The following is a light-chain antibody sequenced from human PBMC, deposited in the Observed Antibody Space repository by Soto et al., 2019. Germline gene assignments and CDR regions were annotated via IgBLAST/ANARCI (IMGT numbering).Light chain of an antibody. CDR1: QSISSW. CDR2: KAS. J-gene: IGKJ1*01. CDR3: QQYDDYSWT. Sequence: DIRMTQSPSTLSASVGDRVTITCRASQSISSWLAWYQQKAGKTPKLLIQKASSLESGIPSRFSGSGSGTEFTLTISSRQPDDFATYDCQQYDDYSWTFGQGTKVEIK. V-gene: IGKV1-5*03.